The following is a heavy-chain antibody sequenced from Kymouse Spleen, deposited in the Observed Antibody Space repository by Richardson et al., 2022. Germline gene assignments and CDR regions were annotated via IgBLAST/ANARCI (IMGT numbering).Heavy chain of an antibody. CDR2: IYYSGST. CDR3: ARHNGSGSSYYYYYYGMDV. J-gene: IGHJ6*02. CDR1: GGSISSSSYY. V-gene: IGHV4-39*01. Sequence: QLQLQESGPGLVKPSETLSLTCTVSGGSISSSSYYWGWIRQPPGKGLEWIGSIYYSGSTYYNPSLKSRVTISVDTSKNQFSLKLSSVTAADTAVYYCARHNGSGSSYYYYYYGMDVWGQGTTVTVSS. D-gene: IGHD3-10*01.